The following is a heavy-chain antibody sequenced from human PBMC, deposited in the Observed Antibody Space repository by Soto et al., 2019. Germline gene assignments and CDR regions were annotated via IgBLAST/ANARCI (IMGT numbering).Heavy chain of an antibody. J-gene: IGHJ3*02. CDR2: IYHSGSA. CDR3: ARVPGVVVSADDAFAI. Sequence: QVQLQESGPGLVKPSGTLSLTCAVSGGSVSSSNWWSWVRQSPGKGLEWMGEIYHSGSAHYNPSLKSRGTISLDKSKNQFSLRLTSVSAADTAVYYCARVPGVVVSADDAFAIWGPGTRVIVSS. D-gene: IGHD2-21*02. CDR1: GGSVSSSNW. V-gene: IGHV4-4*02.